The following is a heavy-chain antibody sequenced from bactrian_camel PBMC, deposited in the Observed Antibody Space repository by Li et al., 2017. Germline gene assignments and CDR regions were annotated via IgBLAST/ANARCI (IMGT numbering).Heavy chain of an antibody. Sequence: VQLVESGGDSVQAGGSLELSCAVSQHTLSTICMAWFRQAPGKGREGVATLSRAGGWTDYADSVKGRFTISRDNGKNTLYLQINSLKPDDTGMYYCVARWSGEVGQGTQVTV. CDR1: QHTLSTIC. CDR2: LSRAGGWT. D-gene: IGHD5*01. V-gene: IGHV3S31*01. J-gene: IGHJ4*01.